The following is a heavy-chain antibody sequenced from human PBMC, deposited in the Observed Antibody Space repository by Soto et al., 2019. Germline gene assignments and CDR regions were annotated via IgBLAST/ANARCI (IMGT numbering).Heavy chain of an antibody. D-gene: IGHD2-21*02. CDR2: IYHSGST. Sequence: SETLSLTCAVSGYSISSGYYWGWIRQPPGKGLEWIGSIYHSGSTYYSPSLKSRVTISVDTSKNQFSLKLSSVTAADTAVYYCARDGAYCGGDCYPSNDAFDIWGQGTMVTVS. V-gene: IGHV4-38-2*02. CDR3: ARDGAYCGGDCYPSNDAFDI. CDR1: GYSISSGYY. J-gene: IGHJ3*02.